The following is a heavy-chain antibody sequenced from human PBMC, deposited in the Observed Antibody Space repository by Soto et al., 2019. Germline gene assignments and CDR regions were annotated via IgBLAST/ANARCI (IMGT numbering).Heavy chain of an antibody. CDR3: ARDSLTYYYDSSGYDFDY. J-gene: IGHJ4*02. Sequence: GASVKVSCMASGYTFTSYGISWVRQAPGQGLEWMGWISAYNGNTNYAQKLQGRVTMTTDTSTSTAYMELRSLRSDDTAVYYCARDSLTYYYDSSGYDFDYWGQGTLVTVSS. CDR1: GYTFTSYG. CDR2: ISAYNGNT. V-gene: IGHV1-18*01. D-gene: IGHD3-22*01.